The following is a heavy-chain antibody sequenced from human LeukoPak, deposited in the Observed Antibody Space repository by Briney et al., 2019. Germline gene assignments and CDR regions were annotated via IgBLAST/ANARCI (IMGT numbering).Heavy chain of an antibody. CDR1: GGSVSSSY. D-gene: IGHD5-18*01. CDR3: ARRSDTAMVDRGYYYYYGMDV. J-gene: IGHJ6*02. Sequence: PSETLSLTCTVSGGSVSSSYWIWIRQPPGKGLEWIGYIYYSGSTNYNPSLKSRVTISVDTSKNQFSLKLSSVTAADTAVYYCARRSDTAMVDRGYYYYYGMDVWGQGTTVTVSS. CDR2: IYYSGST. V-gene: IGHV4-59*08.